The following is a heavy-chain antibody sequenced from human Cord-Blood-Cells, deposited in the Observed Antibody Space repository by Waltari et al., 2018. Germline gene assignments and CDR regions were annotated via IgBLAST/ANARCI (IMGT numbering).Heavy chain of an antibody. Sequence: EVQLVESGGGLVQPGGSLRLSCAASGFTFSSYWMHWVRQAPGKGLVWVSRINSDGSSTSYADSVKGRFTISRDNAKNTLYLQMNSRRAKDTAVYYCARSIRLPTVTTYYYYYGMDVWGQGTTVTVSS. CDR3: ARSIRLPTVTTYYYYYGMDV. CDR2: INSDGSST. CDR1: GFTFSSYW. J-gene: IGHJ6*02. D-gene: IGHD4-17*01. V-gene: IGHV3-74*01.